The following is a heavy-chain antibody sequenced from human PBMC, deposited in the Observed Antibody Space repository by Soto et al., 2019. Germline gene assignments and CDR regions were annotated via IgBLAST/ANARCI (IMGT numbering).Heavy chain of an antibody. CDR1: GYTFSNYD. CDR3: ARGGFGTGSYFNY. J-gene: IGHJ4*02. CDR2: MNPDSGNT. Sequence: QVQLVHSGAEVRRPGASVKVSCRASGYTFSNYDINWVRQATGQGLEWMGWMNPDSGNTGYAQKFQGRVTMTRDTSISTAYLELSSLRSEDTDVYYCARGGFGTGSYFNYWGQGTLVIVSS. D-gene: IGHD3-10*01. V-gene: IGHV1-8*01.